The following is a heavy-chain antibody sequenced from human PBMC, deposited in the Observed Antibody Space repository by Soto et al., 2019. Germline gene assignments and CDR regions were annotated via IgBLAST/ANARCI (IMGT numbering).Heavy chain of an antibody. V-gene: IGHV1-46*03. CDR1: GYTFINYY. CDR3: VRATAARQRDYSYHYYLHI. J-gene: IGHJ6*03. CDR2: INPNGGST. D-gene: IGHD6-6*01. Sequence: QVQLVQSGAEVKKPGASVKVSCKASGYTFINYYIHWVRQAPGQGLEWMGVINPNGGSTVYAQKFQGSDTLTRDTSTSTVYVELSSLRSDDTAVYFCVRATAARQRDYSYHYYLHIWGKGTTVTVSS.